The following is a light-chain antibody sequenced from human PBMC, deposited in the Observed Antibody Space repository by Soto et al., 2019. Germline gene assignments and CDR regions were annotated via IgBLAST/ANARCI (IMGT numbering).Light chain of an antibody. Sequence: QSVLTQPPSASGTPGQRVTISCSGSSSNIGSNYVYWYQQLPGTAPKLLIYRNNQRPSGVPGRFSGSKSGTSASLAISGLRSEDEADYYCAAWDESLSARVVFGGGTKLTVL. J-gene: IGLJ2*01. V-gene: IGLV1-47*01. CDR3: AAWDESLSARVV. CDR2: RNN. CDR1: SSNIGSNY.